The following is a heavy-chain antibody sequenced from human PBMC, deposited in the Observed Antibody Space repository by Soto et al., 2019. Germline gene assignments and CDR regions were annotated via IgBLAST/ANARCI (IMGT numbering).Heavy chain of an antibody. CDR3: ARDTHLGYSGDVDS. D-gene: IGHD5-12*01. CDR1: GGSLSSGGYY. V-gene: IGHV4-31*03. J-gene: IGHJ4*02. Sequence: QVQLQESGPGLVKPSQTLSLSCTVSGGSLSSGGYYWSWIRQHPGKGLEWIGFIYYSGSTYYNPSLQSGVTISDDASQNQSSLKLSSGTDADGAVYYGARDTHLGYSGDVDSWGEGTLFTVSS. CDR2: IYYSGST.